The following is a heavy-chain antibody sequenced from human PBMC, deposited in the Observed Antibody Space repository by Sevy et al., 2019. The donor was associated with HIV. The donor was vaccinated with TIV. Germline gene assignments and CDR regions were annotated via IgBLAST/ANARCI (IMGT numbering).Heavy chain of an antibody. D-gene: IGHD6-13*01. Sequence: ASVKVSCKASGYTFTGYYMHWVRQAPGQGLEWMGWINPNSGGTNYAKKFQGRVTMTRDTSISTAYMELSRLRSDDTAVYYCARSSSSWYGVGYWGQGTLVTVSS. CDR3: ARSSSSWYGVGY. V-gene: IGHV1-2*02. J-gene: IGHJ4*02. CDR2: INPNSGGT. CDR1: GYTFTGYY.